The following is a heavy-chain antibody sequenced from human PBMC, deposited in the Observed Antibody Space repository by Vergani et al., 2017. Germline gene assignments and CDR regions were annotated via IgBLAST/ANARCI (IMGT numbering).Heavy chain of an antibody. V-gene: IGHV3-7*01. CDR2: IKRDGTET. Sequence: EVHLEESGGGLVQPGGSLRLSCEASGFTFGDYYMAWIRLAPGKGLDWVASIKRDGTETFYVDSVKGRFTISRDNAKTTLYLQMNSLRDEDRGVYYCARSSGGSAPYLHYWGQGTLVTVAS. CDR3: ARSSGGSAPYLHY. CDR1: GFTFGDYY. J-gene: IGHJ1*01. D-gene: IGHD2-15*01.